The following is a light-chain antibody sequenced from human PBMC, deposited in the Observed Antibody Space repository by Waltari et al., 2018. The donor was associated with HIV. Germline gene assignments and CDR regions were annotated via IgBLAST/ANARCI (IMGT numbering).Light chain of an antibody. CDR3: TQVLQTPYT. V-gene: IGKV2-28*01. CDR1: QSLLHSNGYNY. Sequence: DIVMTQSPLSLPVTPGEPASISCRSSQSLLHSNGYNYLDWYLQKPGQSPQLLIYLGSNRASGVPDRFSGSGSSTDFTLKISRVEAEDVGVYYCTQVLQTPYTFGQGTKLEIK. CDR2: LGS. J-gene: IGKJ2*01.